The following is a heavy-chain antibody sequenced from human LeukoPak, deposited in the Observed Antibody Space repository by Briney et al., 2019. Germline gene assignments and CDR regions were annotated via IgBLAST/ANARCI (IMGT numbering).Heavy chain of an antibody. CDR2: ISSGSTTI. J-gene: IGHJ4*02. CDR1: GFTFSSYN. CDR3: ARDVEQWLVRVYYFDY. D-gene: IGHD6-19*01. V-gene: IGHV3-48*01. Sequence: WGALRISCATSGFTFSSYNMKWVRQAPGKGLGWGLYISSGSTTIYYADSVKGRFTISRDNAKNSLYLQMNSLRAEDTAVYYCARDVEQWLVRVYYFDYWGQGTLVTVSS.